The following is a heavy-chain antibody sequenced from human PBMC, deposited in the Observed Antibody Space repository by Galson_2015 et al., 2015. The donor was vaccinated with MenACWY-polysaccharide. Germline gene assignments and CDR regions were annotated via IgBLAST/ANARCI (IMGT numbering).Heavy chain of an antibody. D-gene: IGHD4-23*01. V-gene: IGHV5-51*03. Sequence: QSGAEVKKPGESLKISCKASGYIFNNYWIGWVRQMPDKGLEWMGRIFPDNSDPRYSPSFQGQVTVSVDKSTSTAYLHLSGLKASDTGMYSCARLRGLGGQFYCGCWGQGSLVSVSS. CDR1: GYIFNNYW. CDR2: IFPDNSDP. J-gene: IGHJ4*02. CDR3: ARLRGLGGQFYCGC.